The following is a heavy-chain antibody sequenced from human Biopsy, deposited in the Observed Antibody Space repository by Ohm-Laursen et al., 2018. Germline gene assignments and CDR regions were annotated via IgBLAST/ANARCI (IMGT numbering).Heavy chain of an antibody. V-gene: IGHV1-69*04. CDR1: GVPSSNYA. D-gene: IGHD3-3*01. J-gene: IGHJ4*02. CDR2: IVPVLGHL. CDR3: AADADGYYTEFDY. Sequence: SSVKVSCKVSGVPSSNYAFSWVRQAPGQGLEWVGRIVPVLGHLNYAQRFQGRVSITADKLTSYAFMELSRLTSGDTAVYYCAADADGYYTEFDYWGPGTLVTVSS.